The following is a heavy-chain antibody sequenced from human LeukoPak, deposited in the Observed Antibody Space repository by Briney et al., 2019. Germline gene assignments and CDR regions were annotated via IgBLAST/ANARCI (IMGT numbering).Heavy chain of an antibody. CDR3: ARFRIAVAGPLGAFDI. CDR1: GYRFSTDW. V-gene: IGHV5-51*01. D-gene: IGHD6-19*01. J-gene: IGHJ3*02. CDR2: IYPTDSDT. Sequence: GESLKISCKASGYRFSTDWIAWVRQMPGKGLEWMGIIYPTDSDTRYSPSFQGQVTISADKSISTACLQWSSLKASDTAMYYCARFRIAVAGPLGAFDIWGQGTMVTVSS.